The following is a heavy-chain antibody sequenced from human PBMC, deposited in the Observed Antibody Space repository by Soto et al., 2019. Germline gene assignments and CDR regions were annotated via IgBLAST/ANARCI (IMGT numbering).Heavy chain of an antibody. D-gene: IGHD3-22*01. CDR2: IYSGGST. J-gene: IGHJ4*02. CDR3: AKTLYYYDSSGYQ. Sequence: GGSLRLSCAACGVTVSSNYMSWVRQAPGKGLEWVSVIYSGGSTYYADSVRGRFTISRDNSKNTLYLQMNSLRAEDTAVYYCAKTLYYYDSSGYQWGQGTLVTVSS. CDR1: GVTVSSNY. V-gene: IGHV3-53*01.